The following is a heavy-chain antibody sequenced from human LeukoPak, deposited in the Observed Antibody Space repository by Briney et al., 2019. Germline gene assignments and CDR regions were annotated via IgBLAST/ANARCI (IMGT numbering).Heavy chain of an antibody. J-gene: IGHJ4*02. Sequence: GGSLRLSCAASGFTSSSYAMSWVRQAPGKGLEWVSAISGSGGSTYYADSVKGRFTISRDNSKNTLYLQMNSLRAEDTAVYYCAKQRGTAMVGYYFDYWGQGTLVTVSS. CDR2: ISGSGGST. V-gene: IGHV3-23*01. CDR1: GFTSSSYA. CDR3: AKQRGTAMVGYYFDY. D-gene: IGHD5-18*01.